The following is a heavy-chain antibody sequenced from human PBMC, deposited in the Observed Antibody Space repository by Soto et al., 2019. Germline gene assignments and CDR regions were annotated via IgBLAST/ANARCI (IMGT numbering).Heavy chain of an antibody. CDR2: SSADNGNT. V-gene: IGHV1-18*01. D-gene: IGHD1-26*01. Sequence: GASLKVSCKASGYTFTSYGISWVRQAPGQGLEWMGCSSADNGNTNYAQKLQGRVTMTTDTSTSTAYMELRSLRSDDTAVYYCAREVVGANHNWFYXWGQVTLVTVSX. J-gene: IGHJ5*02. CDR1: GYTFTSYG. CDR3: AREVVGANHNWFYX.